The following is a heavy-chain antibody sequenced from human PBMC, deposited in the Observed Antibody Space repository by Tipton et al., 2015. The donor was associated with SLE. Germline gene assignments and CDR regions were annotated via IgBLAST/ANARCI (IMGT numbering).Heavy chain of an antibody. V-gene: IGHV3-21*01. Sequence: SLRLSCAASGFTFSSYGMHWVRQAPGKGLEWVSSLSSGGIYIKDADSVKGRFTISRDNAKNSLYLQMNSLRAEDTAVYYCAREGGAGYSSGWFDYWGQGTLVTVSS. CDR2: LSSGGIYI. CDR1: GFTFSSYG. CDR3: AREGGAGYSSGWFDY. J-gene: IGHJ5*01. D-gene: IGHD6-19*01.